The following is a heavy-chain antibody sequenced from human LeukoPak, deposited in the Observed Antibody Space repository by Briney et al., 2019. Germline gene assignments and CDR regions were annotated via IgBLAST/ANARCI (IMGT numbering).Heavy chain of an antibody. CDR2: INPNSGGT. J-gene: IGHJ5*02. D-gene: IGHD6-19*01. CDR3: ARDGTIAVAGFRPTYNWFDP. V-gene: IGHV1-2*02. Sequence: ASVKVSCKASGHTFTGYYMHWVRQAPGQGLEWMGWINPNSGGTNYAQKFQGRVTMTRDTSISTAYMELSRLRSDDTAVYYCARDGTIAVAGFRPTYNWFDPWGQGTLVTVSS. CDR1: GHTFTGYY.